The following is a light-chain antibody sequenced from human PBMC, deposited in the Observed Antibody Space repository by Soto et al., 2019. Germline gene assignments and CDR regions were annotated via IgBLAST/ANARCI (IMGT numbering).Light chain of an antibody. CDR1: QSVSSN. CDR2: DAS. CDR3: QQRGRSWT. V-gene: IGKV3-11*01. Sequence: EIVMTQSPATLSVSLGDIATLSCRASQSVSSNLAWYQQKPGQAPRLLIFDASTRATGIPARFSGSGSGTDFTLTISSLEPEDFAVYYCQQRGRSWTFGPGTKVDIK. J-gene: IGKJ1*01.